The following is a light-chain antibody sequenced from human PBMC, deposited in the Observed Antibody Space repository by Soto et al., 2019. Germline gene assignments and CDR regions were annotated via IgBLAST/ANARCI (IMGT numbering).Light chain of an antibody. CDR2: KPS. CDR3: QHYNSDSEA. J-gene: IGKJ1*01. V-gene: IGKV1-5*03. CDR1: QTISSW. Sequence: DIQMTQSPSTLSGSVGDRVTITCRASQTISSWLAWYQQKPGKAPKLLIYKPSTLKSGVPSSLSCSGSGTDYALYISNLRPDGFATYYCQHYNSDSEAFGQGPKGDIK.